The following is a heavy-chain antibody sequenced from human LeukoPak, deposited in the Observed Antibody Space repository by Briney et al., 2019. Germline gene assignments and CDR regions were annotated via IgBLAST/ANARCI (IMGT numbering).Heavy chain of an antibody. CDR1: GGTFSSYA. J-gene: IGHJ4*02. V-gene: IGHV1-69*13. CDR3: AREEKGAAAGNFDY. D-gene: IGHD6-13*01. CDR2: IIPIFGTA. Sequence: SVKVSCKASGGTFSSYAISWVRQAPGQGLEWMGGIIPIFGTANYAQKFQGRVTITADESTSTAYMELSSLRSEDTAVYYCAREEKGAAAGNFDYWGQGTLVTASS.